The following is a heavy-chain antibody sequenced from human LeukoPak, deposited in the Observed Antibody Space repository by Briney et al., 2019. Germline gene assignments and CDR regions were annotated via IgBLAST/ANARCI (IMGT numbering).Heavy chain of an antibody. CDR2: IEDDGNKK. J-gene: IGHJ4*02. CDR1: GFTLSNFW. D-gene: IGHD6-13*01. V-gene: IGHV3-7*01. Sequence: GESLRLSCATSGFTLSNFWMNWVRQAPGKGLEWVANIEDDGNKKNYVDSVKGRFTISRDNVKNSIYLQMNSLRADDTAVYYCARGRGIALWGQGTLVTVSS. CDR3: ARGRGIAL.